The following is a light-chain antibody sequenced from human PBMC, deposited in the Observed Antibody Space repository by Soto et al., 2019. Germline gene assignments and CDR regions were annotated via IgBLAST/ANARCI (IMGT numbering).Light chain of an antibody. CDR3: SSYTSSSIDDV. V-gene: IGLV2-14*01. J-gene: IGLJ1*01. CDR1: SSDVGGYNY. Sequence: QSALTQPASVSGSPGQSITISCTGTSSDVGGYNYVSWYQQHPGKAPKLMIYEVSNRPSGVSNRFSGSRSGNTASLTISGLQAEDEADYYCSSYTSSSIDDVCGTGTKVTVL. CDR2: EVS.